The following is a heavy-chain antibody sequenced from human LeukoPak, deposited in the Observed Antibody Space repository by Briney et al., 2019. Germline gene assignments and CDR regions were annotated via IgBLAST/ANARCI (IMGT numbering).Heavy chain of an antibody. J-gene: IGHJ4*02. V-gene: IGHV4-59*01. CDR2: IYYSGST. D-gene: IGHD1-26*01. CDR3: ARIGVGAFDY. CDR1: GGSISSYY. Sequence: SETLSLTCTVSGGSISSYYWSWIRQPPGKGLEWIGYIYYSGSTNHNPSLKSRVTISVDTSKNQFSLKLSSVTAADTAVYYCARIGVGAFDYWGQGTLVTVSS.